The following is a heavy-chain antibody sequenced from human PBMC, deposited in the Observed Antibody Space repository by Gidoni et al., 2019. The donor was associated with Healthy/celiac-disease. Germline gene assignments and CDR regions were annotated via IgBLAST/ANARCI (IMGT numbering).Heavy chain of an antibody. CDR3: AKEAYCSGGSCYSGGFDY. Sequence: EVQLVESGGGVVQPGGPLRLSCAASGFTFDAYAMHWVRQAPGKGLEWVSLISGDGGSTYYADSVKGRFTISRDNSKNSLYLQMNSLRTEDTALYYCAKEAYCSGGSCYSGGFDYWGQGTLVTVSS. D-gene: IGHD2-15*01. CDR1: GFTFDAYA. J-gene: IGHJ4*02. V-gene: IGHV3-43*02. CDR2: ISGDGGST.